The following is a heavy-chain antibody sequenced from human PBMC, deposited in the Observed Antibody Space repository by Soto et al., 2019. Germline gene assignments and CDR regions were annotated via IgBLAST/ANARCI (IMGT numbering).Heavy chain of an antibody. Sequence: EVQLVESGGVVVQPGGSLRLSCAASGFTFDDYTMHWVRQAPGKGLEWVSLISWDGGSTYYADSVKGRFTISRDNSKNSLYLQMNSLRTDDTALYYCAKDPNPLVRYSYGLGDLGQGTLVTVSS. J-gene: IGHJ4*02. CDR2: ISWDGGST. D-gene: IGHD5-18*01. CDR1: GFTFDDYT. CDR3: AKDPNPLVRYSYGLGD. V-gene: IGHV3-43*01.